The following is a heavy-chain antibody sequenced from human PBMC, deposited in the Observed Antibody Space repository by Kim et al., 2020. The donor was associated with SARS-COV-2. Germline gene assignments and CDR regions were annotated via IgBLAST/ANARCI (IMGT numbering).Heavy chain of an antibody. CDR3: ARGVLLPQFYFDY. Sequence: SVKVSCKASGGTFSSYAISWVRQAPGQGLEWMGGIIPIFGTANYAQKFQGRVTITADESTSTAYMELSSLRSEDTAVYYCARGVLLPQFYFDYWGQGTLVTVSS. CDR2: IIPIFGTA. V-gene: IGHV1-69*13. D-gene: IGHD2-15*01. J-gene: IGHJ4*02. CDR1: GGTFSSYA.